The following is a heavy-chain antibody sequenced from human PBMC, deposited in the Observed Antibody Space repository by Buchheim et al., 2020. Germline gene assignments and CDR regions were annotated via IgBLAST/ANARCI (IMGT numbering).Heavy chain of an antibody. J-gene: IGHJ6*02. CDR1: GYTFTSYD. CDR3: ARDPVIQLWLSLYYYGMDV. V-gene: IGHV1-8*01. Sequence: QVQLVQSGAEVKKPGASVKVSCKASGYTFTSYDINWVRQATGQGLEWMGWMNPNSGNTGYAQKFQGRVTMTRNTSISTAYMELSSLRSEDTAVYYCARDPVIQLWLSLYYYGMDVWGQGTT. D-gene: IGHD5-18*01. CDR2: MNPNSGNT.